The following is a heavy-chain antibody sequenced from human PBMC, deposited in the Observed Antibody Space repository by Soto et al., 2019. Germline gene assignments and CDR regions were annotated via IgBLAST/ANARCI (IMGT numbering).Heavy chain of an antibody. V-gene: IGHV2-5*02. CDR2: IYWDDSK. CDR1: GFSLTTDRVG. CDR3: AHAYGGRSLY. J-gene: IGHJ4*02. D-gene: IGHD1-26*01. Sequence: QITLKESGPTLMKPTQTLMLTCTFSGFSLTTDRVGVGWIRQPPGEALEWLAVIYWDDSKTYRPSLESRLTITKDTSKNQVALTMTNMDSLDTATYYCAHAYGGRSLYWGQGTLVTVSS.